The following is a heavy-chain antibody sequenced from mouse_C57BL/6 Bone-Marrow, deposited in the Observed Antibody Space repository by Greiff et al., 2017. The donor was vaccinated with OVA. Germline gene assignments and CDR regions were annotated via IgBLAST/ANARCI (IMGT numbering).Heavy chain of an antibody. Sequence: VQLQQSGPGLVQPSQSLSITCTVSGFSLTSYGVHWVRQSPGKGLEWLGVIWRGGSTDYNAALMSRLSITKDNSKSQVFFKMNSLQADDTAIYYCAKGGGSLFAYWGQGTLVTVSA. J-gene: IGHJ3*01. D-gene: IGHD6-1*01. CDR1: GFSLTSYG. CDR2: IWRGGST. V-gene: IGHV2-5*01. CDR3: AKGGGSLFAY.